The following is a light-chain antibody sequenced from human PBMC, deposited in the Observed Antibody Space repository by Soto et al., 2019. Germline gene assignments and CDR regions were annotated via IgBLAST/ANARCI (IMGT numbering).Light chain of an antibody. V-gene: IGKV3-20*01. Sequence: EIVLTQSPGTLSLSPGERATLSCRASQSVSSNYLAWYQQKPGQAPRLLIYGASSRATGTPDRFSGSGSGTDFTLTISRLEPEDFAVYYCQQFDSSPRYTFGQGTKLEFK. CDR1: QSVSSNY. CDR3: QQFDSSPRYT. J-gene: IGKJ2*01. CDR2: GAS.